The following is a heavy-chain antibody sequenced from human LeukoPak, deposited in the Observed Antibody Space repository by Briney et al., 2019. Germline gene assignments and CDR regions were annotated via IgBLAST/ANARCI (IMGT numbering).Heavy chain of an antibody. CDR1: GFTFSTYW. V-gene: IGHV3-7*01. CDR3: VRERFYFDSSGYSGASTL. Sequence: GGSLRLSCAASGFTFSTYWMSWVRQAPGKGLEWVANIKEDGSEKNYVDSVKGRFTISRDNARNSLYLQMNSLRAEDTAVYYCVRERFYFDSSGYSGASTLWGQGALVTVSS. CDR2: IKEDGSEK. D-gene: IGHD3-22*01. J-gene: IGHJ4*02.